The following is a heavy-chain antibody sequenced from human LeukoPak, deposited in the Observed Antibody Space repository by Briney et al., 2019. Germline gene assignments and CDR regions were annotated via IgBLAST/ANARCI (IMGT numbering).Heavy chain of an antibody. V-gene: IGHV3-21*01. CDR3: AKLSLGYSSGWSY. CDR1: GFTFSSYS. J-gene: IGHJ4*02. D-gene: IGHD6-19*01. CDR2: ISSSSSYI. Sequence: SGGSLRLSCAASGFTFSSYSMNWVRQAPGKGLEWVSSISSSSSYIYYADSVKGRFTISRDNAKNSLYLQMNSLRAEDTAVYYCAKLSLGYSSGWSYWGQGTLVTVSS.